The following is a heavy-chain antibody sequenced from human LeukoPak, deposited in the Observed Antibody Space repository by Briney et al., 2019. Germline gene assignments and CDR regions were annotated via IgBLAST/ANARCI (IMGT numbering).Heavy chain of an antibody. CDR2: INHSGST. D-gene: IGHD3-22*01. CDR1: GGSFSGYY. Sequence: SETLSLTCAVYGGSFSGYYWSWIRQPPGKGLEWIGEINHSGSTNYNPSLKSRVTISVDTSKNQFSLKLSSVTAADTAVYYCARGIKKYYYDSSGYYAEYFQHWGQGTLVTVSS. CDR3: ARGIKKYYYDSSGYYAEYFQH. J-gene: IGHJ1*01. V-gene: IGHV4-34*01.